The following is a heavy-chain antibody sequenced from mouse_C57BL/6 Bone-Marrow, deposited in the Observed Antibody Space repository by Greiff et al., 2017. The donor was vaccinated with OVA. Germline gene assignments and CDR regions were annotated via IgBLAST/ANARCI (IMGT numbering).Heavy chain of an antibody. J-gene: IGHJ1*03. CDR1: GFTFSSYG. Sequence: EVKLVESGGDLVKPGGSLKLSCAASGFTFSSYGMSWVRQTPDKRLEWVATISSGGSYTYYPDSVKGRFIISRDNAKNTLYLQMSSLKSEDTAMYYCARREASSITTVDWYFDVWGTGTTVTVSS. V-gene: IGHV5-6*02. CDR3: ARREASSITTVDWYFDV. D-gene: IGHD1-1*01. CDR2: ISSGGSYT.